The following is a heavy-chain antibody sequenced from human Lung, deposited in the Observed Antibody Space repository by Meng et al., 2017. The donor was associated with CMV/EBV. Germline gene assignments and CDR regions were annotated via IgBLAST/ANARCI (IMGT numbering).Heavy chain of an antibody. CDR1: GSIFSDYW. D-gene: IGHD6-6*01. CDR3: ARGGRDTSASRSFDS. Sequence: ESXKISXAASGSIFSDYWMRWVRQAPGKGLVWVSRINGDGNSIRDADSVKGRFTISRDNAKNTLYLEMNSLRAEDTAVYYWARGGRDTSASRSFDSWGQGTXVNVYS. CDR2: INGDGNSI. J-gene: IGHJ5*01. V-gene: IGHV3-74*01.